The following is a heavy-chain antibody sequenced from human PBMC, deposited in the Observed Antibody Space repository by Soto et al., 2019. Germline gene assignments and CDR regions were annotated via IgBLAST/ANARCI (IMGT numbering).Heavy chain of an antibody. CDR3: ARDLISRTSVAGRSDY. Sequence: QVQLVQSGAEVKKPGASVKVSCKASGYTFTSYGISWVRQAPVQGLEWMGWISAYNGNTNYAQKLQGRVTMTTDTSTSTAYMELRSLRSDDTAVYYCARDLISRTSVAGRSDYWGQGTLVTVSS. D-gene: IGHD6-19*01. V-gene: IGHV1-18*01. CDR1: GYTFTSYG. J-gene: IGHJ4*02. CDR2: ISAYNGNT.